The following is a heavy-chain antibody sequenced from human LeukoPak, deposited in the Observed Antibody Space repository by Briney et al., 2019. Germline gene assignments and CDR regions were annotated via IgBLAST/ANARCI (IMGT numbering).Heavy chain of an antibody. CDR3: ARGNQLAPEGPFDY. V-gene: IGHV1-69*13. CDR1: GYTFTGYY. Sequence: SVKVSCKASGYTFTGYYMHWVRQAPGQGLEWMGGIIPIFGTANYAQKFQGRVTITADESTSTAYMELSSLRSEDTAVYYCARGNQLAPEGPFDYWGQGTLVTVSS. J-gene: IGHJ4*02. D-gene: IGHD2-2*01. CDR2: IIPIFGTA.